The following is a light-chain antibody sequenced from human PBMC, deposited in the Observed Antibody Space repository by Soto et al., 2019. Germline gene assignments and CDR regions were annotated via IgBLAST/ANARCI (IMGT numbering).Light chain of an antibody. J-gene: IGKJ1*01. V-gene: IGKV1-5*03. CDR1: QSISVW. CDR2: KAS. CDR3: QHYNSYSEA. Sequence: IQITQSPSTLSSYIGDRATSTCRASQSISVWLAWYQQKAGKAPKLLIYKASTLKSGVPSRFSGSGSGTEFTLTISSLQPDDFATYYCQHYNSYSEAFGQGTKVDIK.